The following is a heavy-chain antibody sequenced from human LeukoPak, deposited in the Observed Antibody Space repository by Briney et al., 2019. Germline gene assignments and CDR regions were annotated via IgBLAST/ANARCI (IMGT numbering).Heavy chain of an antibody. CDR3: ARISSSWRNYYYYMDV. V-gene: IGHV4-59*01. J-gene: IGHJ6*03. D-gene: IGHD6-13*01. CDR2: MYYSGST. Sequence: SETLSLTCTVSGGSISNFYCSWIRQPPGKGLEWIGSMYYSGSTNYNPSLKSRVTVSVDTSKNHFSLNLTSVTAADTAVYYCARISSSWRNYYYYMDVWGKGTTVTISS. CDR1: GGSISNFY.